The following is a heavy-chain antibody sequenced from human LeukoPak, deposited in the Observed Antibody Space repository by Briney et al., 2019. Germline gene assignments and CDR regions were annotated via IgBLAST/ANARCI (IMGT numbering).Heavy chain of an antibody. D-gene: IGHD3-10*01. CDR1: GFTFSNYW. J-gene: IGHJ4*02. Sequence: GGSLRLSCAASGFTFSNYWMHWVRQAPGKGLKWVSAISGRADRTYYADSVKGRFTISRDNFKNTLYLQMNSLRADDTAVYYCVKESPYDGPRKYYFDYWGQGALVTVSS. CDR3: VKESPYDGPRKYYFDY. CDR2: ISGRADRT. V-gene: IGHV3-23*01.